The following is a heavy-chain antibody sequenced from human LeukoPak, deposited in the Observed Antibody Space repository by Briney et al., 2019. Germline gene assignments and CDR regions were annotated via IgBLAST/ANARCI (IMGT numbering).Heavy chain of an antibody. Sequence: SETLSLTCTVSGGSISSSSYYWGWIRQPPGKGLEWIGSIYYSENTYYNPSLRNRVTISVDTSNNQLSLKLNSVTAADTAVYYCARHLDSGTYYRYFDYWGQGTLVTVTS. CDR1: GGSISSSSYY. J-gene: IGHJ4*02. CDR2: IYYSENT. CDR3: ARHLDSGTYYRYFDY. D-gene: IGHD1-26*01. V-gene: IGHV4-39*01.